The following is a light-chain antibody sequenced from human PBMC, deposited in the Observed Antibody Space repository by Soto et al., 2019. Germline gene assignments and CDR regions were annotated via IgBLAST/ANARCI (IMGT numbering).Light chain of an antibody. V-gene: IGKV3-20*01. CDR2: GAS. CDR1: QSVSSSY. CDR3: QQYGSSPVT. Sequence: EIVLTQSPGTLSLTKGERATLSCRASQSVSSSYLAWYQQKPGQAPRLLIYGASSRATGIPDRFSGSGSGTDFTLTISRLEPEDFAVYYCQQYGSSPVTFGQGTNVDIK. J-gene: IGKJ1*01.